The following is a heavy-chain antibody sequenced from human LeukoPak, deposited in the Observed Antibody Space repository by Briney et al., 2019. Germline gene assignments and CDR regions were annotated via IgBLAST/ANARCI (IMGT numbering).Heavy chain of an antibody. J-gene: IGHJ6*03. CDR2: MYTSGSI. Sequence: SETLSLTCTVSGGSISGYYWSWIRQPAGKGLEWIGRMYTSGSINYNPSLKSRVTMSVDTSKNQFSLKLSSVTAADTAVYYCARDLRRRVTAIGYGPREYHYSMDVWGKGTTVTISS. V-gene: IGHV4-4*07. CDR3: ARDLRRRVTAIGYGPREYHYSMDV. D-gene: IGHD2-21*02. CDR1: GGSISGYY.